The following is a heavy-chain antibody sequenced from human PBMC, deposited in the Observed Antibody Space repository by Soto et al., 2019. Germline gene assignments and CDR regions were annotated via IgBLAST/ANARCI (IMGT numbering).Heavy chain of an antibody. D-gene: IGHD3-16*01. CDR1: GFTFSSYG. J-gene: IGHJ4*02. V-gene: IGHV3-30*18. CDR2: ISYDGSNK. Sequence: QVQLVESGGGVVQPGRSLRVSCAASGFTFSSYGMHWVRQAPGKGLEWVAVISYDGSNKYYADSVKGRFTISRDNSKNTLYLQMNSLRAEDTAVYYCAKKGGDFDYWGQGTLVTVSS. CDR3: AKKGGDFDY.